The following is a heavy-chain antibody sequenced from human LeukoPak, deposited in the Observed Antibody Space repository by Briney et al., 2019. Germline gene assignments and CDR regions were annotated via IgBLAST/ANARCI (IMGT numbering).Heavy chain of an antibody. Sequence: GGSLRLSCAASGFTFSSYAMHWVRQAPGKGLEYVSAISSNGGSTYYANSVKGRFTISRDNSKNTLYLQMNSLRAEDTAVYYCARGLMIRGVADYWGQGTLVTVSS. CDR1: GFTFSSYA. V-gene: IGHV3-64*01. CDR3: ARGLMIRGVADY. CDR2: ISSNGGST. D-gene: IGHD3-10*01. J-gene: IGHJ4*02.